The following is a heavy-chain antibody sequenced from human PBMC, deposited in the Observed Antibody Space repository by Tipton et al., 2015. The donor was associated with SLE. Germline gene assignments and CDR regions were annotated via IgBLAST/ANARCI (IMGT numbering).Heavy chain of an antibody. CDR3: VRVEGAYDQYYFDS. V-gene: IGHV4-59*01. D-gene: IGHD5-12*01. CDR1: GGSISRYY. Sequence: TLSLTCTVSGGSISRYYWSWIRQSPEKGLGWIGYIYYSGSTKYNPSLESRVTISVDTSKNQFSLKLSSVTVADTAVYYCVRVEGAYDQYYFDSWGQGTLATVSS. CDR2: IYYSGST. J-gene: IGHJ4*02.